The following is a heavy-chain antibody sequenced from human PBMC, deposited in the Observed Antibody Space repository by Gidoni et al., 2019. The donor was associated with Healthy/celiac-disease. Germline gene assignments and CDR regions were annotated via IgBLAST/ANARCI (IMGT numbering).Heavy chain of an antibody. V-gene: IGHV1-46*01. J-gene: IGHJ5*02. D-gene: IGHD6-6*01. CDR3: ARGVGRYSSSSGRLEPWFDP. CDR1: GYTFTSYY. Sequence: QVQLVQSGAEVKKPGASVKVSCKASGYTFTSYYMPWVRQAPGQGLEWMGIINPSGGSTSYAQKFQGRVTMTRDTSTSTVYMELSSLRSEDTAVYYCARGVGRYSSSSGRLEPWFDPWGQGTLVTVSS. CDR2: INPSGGST.